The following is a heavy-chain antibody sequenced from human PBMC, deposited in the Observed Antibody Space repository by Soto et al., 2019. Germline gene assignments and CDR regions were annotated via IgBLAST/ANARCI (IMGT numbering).Heavy chain of an antibody. Sequence: EVQVVQSGGGLVQPGGSLXXSCXXXGXXXXSXXXTXVRQAPGRGLRWVSMIHTGGLKHFADFVKGRFSLSRDTSTNTLYLEMNSLRPDDTAVYYCATWGSGSHYLDHWGQGSLVTVSS. V-gene: IGHV3-53*04. CDR3: ATWGSGSHYLDH. D-gene: IGHD7-27*01. J-gene: IGHJ4*02. CDR1: GXXXXSXX. CDR2: IHTGGLK.